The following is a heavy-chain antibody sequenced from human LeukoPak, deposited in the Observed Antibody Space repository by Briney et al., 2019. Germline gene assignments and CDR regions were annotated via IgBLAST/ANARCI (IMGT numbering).Heavy chain of an antibody. V-gene: IGHV3-33*01. D-gene: IGHD3-9*01. CDR3: ARGGPLRYFDCLMDY. Sequence: GGSLRLSCAASGFTFSSYGMHWVRQAPGKGLEWVAVIWYDGSNKYYADSVKGRFTIPRDNSKDTLYLQMNSLRAEDTAVYYCARGGPLRYFDCLMDYWGQGTLVTVSS. CDR1: GFTFSSYG. CDR2: IWYDGSNK. J-gene: IGHJ4*02.